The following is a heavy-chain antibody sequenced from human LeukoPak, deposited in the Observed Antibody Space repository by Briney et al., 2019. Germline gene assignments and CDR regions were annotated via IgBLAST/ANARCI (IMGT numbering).Heavy chain of an antibody. V-gene: IGHV3-23*01. CDR2: MTVTGSGGAT. CDR1: GFTFSTYA. D-gene: IGHD4-17*01. J-gene: IGHJ3*01. CDR3: ARDPNGDYIGAFEF. Sequence: GGSLRLSWEASGFTFSTYAMMWVRQAPGKGLEWVSAMTVTGSGGATQYADSVKGRFTISRDDSKNTLYLQMNSLRAEDTAVYYCARDPNGDYIGAFEFWGQGTMVTVSS.